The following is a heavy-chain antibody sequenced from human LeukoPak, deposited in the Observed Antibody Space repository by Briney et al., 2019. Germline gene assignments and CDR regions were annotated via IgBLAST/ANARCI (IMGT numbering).Heavy chain of an antibody. CDR2: INPSGGST. Sequence: ASVKVSCKASGYTFTSYYMHWVRQAPGQGLEWMGIINPSGGSTGYAQKFQGRVTMTRDTSTSTVYMELSSLRSEDTAVYYCARLVLDDTAMATGWFDPWGQGTLVTVSS. D-gene: IGHD5-18*01. CDR3: ARLVLDDTAMATGWFDP. V-gene: IGHV1-46*01. CDR1: GYTFTSYY. J-gene: IGHJ5*02.